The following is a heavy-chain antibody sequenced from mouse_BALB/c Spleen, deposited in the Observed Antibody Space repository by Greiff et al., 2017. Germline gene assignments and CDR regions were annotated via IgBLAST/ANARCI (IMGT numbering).Heavy chain of an antibody. V-gene: IGHV3-8*02. J-gene: IGHJ4*01. CDR1: GDSITSGY. CDR3: ARTYGSSYAMDY. Sequence: EVQLQESGPSLVKPSQTLSLTCSVTGDSITSGYWNWIRKFPGNKLEYMGYISYSGSTYYNPSLKSRISITRDTSKNQYYLQLNSVTTEDTAIYYCARTYGSSYAMDYWGQGTSVTVSS. CDR2: ISYSGST. D-gene: IGHD1-1*01.